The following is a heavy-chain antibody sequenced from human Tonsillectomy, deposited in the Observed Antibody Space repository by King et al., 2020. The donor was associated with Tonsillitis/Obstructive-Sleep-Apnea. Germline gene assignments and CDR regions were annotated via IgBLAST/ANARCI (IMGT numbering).Heavy chain of an antibody. V-gene: IGHV5-51*01. CDR3: ARGIDNDFWSGYTTHAFDI. Sequence: VQLVQSGAEVKKPGESLKISCKGSGYSFTSYWIGWVRQMPGKGLEWMGIIYPGDSDTRYSPSFQGQVTISADKSISTAYLQWSSLKASDTAMYYCARGIDNDFWSGYTTHAFDIWGQGTMVTVSS. CDR1: GYSFTSYW. CDR2: IYPGDSDT. J-gene: IGHJ3*02. D-gene: IGHD3-3*01.